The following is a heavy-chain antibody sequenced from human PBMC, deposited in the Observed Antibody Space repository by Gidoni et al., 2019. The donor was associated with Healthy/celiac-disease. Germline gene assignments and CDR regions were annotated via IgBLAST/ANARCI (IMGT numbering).Heavy chain of an antibody. CDR2: INPSGGST. J-gene: IGHJ4*02. Sequence: QVQLVQSGAEVKKPGASVKVSCKASGYTFTSYYMHWVRQAPGQGLEWMGIINPSGGSTSYAQKFQDRVTMTRDTSTSTVYMELSSLRSEDTAVYYCARDPELLGYFDYWGQGTLVTVSS. V-gene: IGHV1-46*03. CDR1: GYTFTSYY. CDR3: ARDPELLGYFDY. D-gene: IGHD1-26*01.